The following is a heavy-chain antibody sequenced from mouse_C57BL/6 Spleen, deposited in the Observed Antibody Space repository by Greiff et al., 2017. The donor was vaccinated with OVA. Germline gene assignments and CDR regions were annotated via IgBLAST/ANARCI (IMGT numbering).Heavy chain of an antibody. V-gene: IGHV1-59*01. CDR2: IDPSDSYT. CDR3: ARNYAMDY. Sequence: VQLQQPGAELVRPGTSVKLSCKASGYTFTSYWMHWVKQRPGQGLEWIGVIDPSDSYTNYNQKFKGKATLTVDTSSSTAYIQLSSLTSEDSAVYYCARNYAMDYWGQGTSVTVSS. J-gene: IGHJ4*01. CDR1: GYTFTSYW.